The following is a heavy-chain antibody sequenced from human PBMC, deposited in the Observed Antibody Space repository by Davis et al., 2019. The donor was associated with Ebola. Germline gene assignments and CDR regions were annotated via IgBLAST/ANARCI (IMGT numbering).Heavy chain of an antibody. V-gene: IGHV1-8*01. CDR1: GYTFTSYD. CDR2: MNPNSGNT. CDR3: ARGLYWPNYYYYVMDV. Sequence: AASVKVSCKASGYTFTSYDINWVRQATGQGLEWMGWMNPNSGNTGYAQKFQGRVTMTRNTSISTAYMELSSLRSEDTAVYYCARGLYWPNYYYYVMDVWGQGTTVTVSS. J-gene: IGHJ6*02. D-gene: IGHD2-8*02.